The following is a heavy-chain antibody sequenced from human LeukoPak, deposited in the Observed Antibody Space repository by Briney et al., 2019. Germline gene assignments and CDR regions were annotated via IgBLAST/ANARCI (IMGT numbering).Heavy chain of an antibody. D-gene: IGHD4-11*01. CDR2: IRTKAYGGTT. V-gene: IGHV3-49*04. J-gene: IGHJ4*02. Sequence: GGSLRLSCAASGFTFSSYAMSWVRQAPGKGLEWVGFIRTKAYGGTTQYAASVKSKFTISRDDSKSIAYLQMNSLKTEDTAVYFCTRVLVRTTDYYFDYWGQGTLVTVSS. CDR3: TRVLVRTTDYYFDY. CDR1: GFTFSSYA.